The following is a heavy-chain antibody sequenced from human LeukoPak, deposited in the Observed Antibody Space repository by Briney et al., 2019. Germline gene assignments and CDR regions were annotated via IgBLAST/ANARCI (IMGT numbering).Heavy chain of an antibody. J-gene: IGHJ6*03. CDR2: ISWNSGSI. Sequence: GGSLRLSCAASGFTFDDYAMHWVRQAPGKGLEWVSGISWNSGSIGYADSVKGRFTISRDNAKNSLYLQMNSLRAEDTAAYYCARVQITMVRGGNYMDVWGKGTTVTVSS. CDR3: ARVQITMVRGGNYMDV. CDR1: GFTFDDYA. V-gene: IGHV3-9*01. D-gene: IGHD3-10*01.